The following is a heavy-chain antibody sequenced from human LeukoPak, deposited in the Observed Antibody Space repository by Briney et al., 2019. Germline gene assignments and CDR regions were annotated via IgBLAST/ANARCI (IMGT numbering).Heavy chain of an antibody. CDR3: AGAGGYCSGGSCYHFDY. CDR1: GGSISSGDYY. D-gene: IGHD2-15*01. J-gene: IGHJ4*02. V-gene: IGHV4-30-4*08. Sequence: SETLSLTCTVSGGSISSGDYYWSWIRQPPGKGLEWIGYIYYSGSTYYNPSLKSRVTLSVDTSKNQFSLKLSSVTAADTAVYYCAGAGGYCSGGSCYHFDYWGQGTLVTVSS. CDR2: IYYSGST.